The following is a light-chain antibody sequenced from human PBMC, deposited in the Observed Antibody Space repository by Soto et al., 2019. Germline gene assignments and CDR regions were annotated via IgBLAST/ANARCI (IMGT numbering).Light chain of an antibody. CDR3: SSYTSSSTL. CDR1: SSDVGGYNY. J-gene: IGLJ2*01. V-gene: IGLV2-14*01. CDR2: YVS. Sequence: QSALTQPASVSGSPGQSITISCTGTSSDVGGYNYVSWYQQHPGKAPKLMIYYVSNRPSGISNRFSGSKSGNTASLTISGLQAEDEADYYCSSYTSSSTLFGGGTQLTVL.